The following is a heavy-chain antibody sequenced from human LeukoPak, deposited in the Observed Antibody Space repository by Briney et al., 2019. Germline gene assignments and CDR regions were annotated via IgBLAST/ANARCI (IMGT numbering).Heavy chain of an antibody. CDR2: INPSGGST. D-gene: IGHD3-10*01. CDR3: ASSPYGSGQYRTYYFDY. CDR1: GYTFTSYY. V-gene: IGHV1-46*01. J-gene: IGHJ4*02. Sequence: AASVKVSCKASGYTFTSYYMHWVRQAPGQGLEWMGIINPSGGSTSYAQKFQGRVTMTRDTSTSTVYMELSSLRSEDTAVYYCASSPYGSGQYRTYYFDYWGQGTLVTVSS.